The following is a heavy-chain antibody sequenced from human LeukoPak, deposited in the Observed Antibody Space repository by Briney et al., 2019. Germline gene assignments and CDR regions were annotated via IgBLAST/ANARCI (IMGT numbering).Heavy chain of an antibody. Sequence: PGGSLRLSCAASGFTFSSYSMNWVRQAPGKGPEWVSYISSSSSTIYYADSVKGRFTISRDNAKNSLYLQMNSLRAEDTAVYYCARGSDGSGSPTDYWGQGTLVTVSS. D-gene: IGHD3-10*01. CDR1: GFTFSSYS. CDR3: ARGSDGSGSPTDY. J-gene: IGHJ4*02. CDR2: ISSSSSTI. V-gene: IGHV3-48*04.